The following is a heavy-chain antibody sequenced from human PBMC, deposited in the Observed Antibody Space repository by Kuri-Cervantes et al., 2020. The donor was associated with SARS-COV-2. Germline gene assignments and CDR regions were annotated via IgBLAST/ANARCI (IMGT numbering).Heavy chain of an antibody. CDR2: IDPSDSYT. CDR1: GYSFTSYW. V-gene: IGHV5-10-1*01. CDR3: ASNYYGSGK. J-gene: IGHJ4*02. Sequence: KVSCKGSGYSFTSYWISWVRQMPGKGLEWMGRIDPSDSYTNYSPSFQGHVTISADKSISTAYLQGSSLKASDTAMYYCASNYYGSGKWGQGTLVTVSS. D-gene: IGHD3-10*01.